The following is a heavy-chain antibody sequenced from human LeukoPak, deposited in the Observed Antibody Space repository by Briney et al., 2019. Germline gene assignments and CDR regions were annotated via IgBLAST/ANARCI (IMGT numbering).Heavy chain of an antibody. CDR3: ARRATGHLFIDY. D-gene: IGHD2-21*01. V-gene: IGHV5-51*01. Sequence: GESLKISCKGSGYTFTNYWIGWVRQMPGKGLEWMGLIYPGDSDTRYSPSFQGQVTLSADKSISTAYLQWSSLRASDTAMYYCARRATGHLFIDYWGQGTLVTVSS. CDR1: GYTFTNYW. CDR2: IYPGDSDT. J-gene: IGHJ4*02.